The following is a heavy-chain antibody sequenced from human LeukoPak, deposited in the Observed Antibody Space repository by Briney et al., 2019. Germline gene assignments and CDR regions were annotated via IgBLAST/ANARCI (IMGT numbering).Heavy chain of an antibody. V-gene: IGHV3-33*01. CDR3: ARDPSGVTYNFFDY. Sequence: GGSLRLSCETSGFTFSNYAMHWVRQAPGKGLEWVSLIWYDGSNKYYADSVRGRFTISRDNSKNTLYPQMNSLRAEDTAVYYCARDPSGVTYNFFDYWGQGTLVTVSS. CDR2: IWYDGSNK. D-gene: IGHD5-18*01. J-gene: IGHJ4*02. CDR1: GFTFSNYA.